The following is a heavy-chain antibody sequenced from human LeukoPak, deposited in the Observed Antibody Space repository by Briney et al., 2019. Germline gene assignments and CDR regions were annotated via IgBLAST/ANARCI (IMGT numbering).Heavy chain of an antibody. CDR1: GGSVSNKY. CDR2: IYYSGST. Sequence: SETLSLTCTVSGGSVSNKYWSWIRQPPGKGLEWIGYIYYSGSTNYNPSLKSRVTILVDTSKNQFSLKLSSVTAADTAVYYCARDSEAGTRFDIWGQGTMVTVSS. D-gene: IGHD6-19*01. J-gene: IGHJ3*02. CDR3: ARDSEAGTRFDI. V-gene: IGHV4-59*02.